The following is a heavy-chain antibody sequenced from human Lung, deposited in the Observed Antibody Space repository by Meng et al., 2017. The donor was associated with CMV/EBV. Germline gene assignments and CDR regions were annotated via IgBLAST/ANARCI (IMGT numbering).Heavy chain of an antibody. CDR2: IKHDGSEE. V-gene: IGHV3-7*01. J-gene: IGHJ4*02. CDR1: GFTFRTSW. CDR3: ARDPGFGALDF. Sequence: GESLKISCAASGFTFRTSWMSWVRQAPGRGLEWVANIKHDGSEEYYVDSLTGRFTISRDNAKNSLYLQMNSLRAEDTALYYCARDPGFGALDFWGQGTLVTVYS. D-gene: IGHD3-10*01.